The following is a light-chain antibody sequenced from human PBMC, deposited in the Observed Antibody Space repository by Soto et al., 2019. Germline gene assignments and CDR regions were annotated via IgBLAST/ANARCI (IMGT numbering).Light chain of an antibody. CDR1: QSVSSSY. V-gene: IGKV3-20*01. CDR3: QQYGSSR. CDR2: GAS. Sequence: ESVLTQAPGTLSLSPGERATLSCRASQSVSSSYLAWYQQKPGQAPRLLIYGASSRATGIPDRFSGSGSGTDFTLTISRLEPEDFAVYYCQQYGSSRFGQGTRLEIK. J-gene: IGKJ5*01.